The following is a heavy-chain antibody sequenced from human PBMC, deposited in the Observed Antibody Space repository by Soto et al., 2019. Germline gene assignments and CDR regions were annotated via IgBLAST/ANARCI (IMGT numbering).Heavy chain of an antibody. J-gene: IGHJ3*02. D-gene: IGHD6-19*01. Sequence: PSETLSLTCDVSGASISNDNWWSWVRQPPGKGLEWIGEFYHSGSTNYNPSLKSRVTISVDKSKNQFSLKLSSVTAADTAVYYCAKDLGIAVSARRAFDIWGQGTMVTVSS. CDR1: GASISNDNW. CDR3: AKDLGIAVSARRAFDI. V-gene: IGHV4-4*02. CDR2: FYHSGST.